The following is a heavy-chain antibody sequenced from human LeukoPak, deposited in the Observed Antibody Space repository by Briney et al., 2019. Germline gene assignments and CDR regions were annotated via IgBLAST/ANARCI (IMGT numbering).Heavy chain of an antibody. CDR3: GRLLSTVTTGIEY. D-gene: IGHD4-17*01. CDR2: IYPGDSDT. Sequence: PGESLKISCKGSGYSFTNYWIGWVRHMPGKGLEWMGIIYPGDSDTRYSPSFQGQVTISADKSISTAYLQWSSLKASDTAMYYCGRLLSTVTTGIEYWGQGTLVTVSS. CDR1: GYSFTNYW. V-gene: IGHV5-51*01. J-gene: IGHJ4*02.